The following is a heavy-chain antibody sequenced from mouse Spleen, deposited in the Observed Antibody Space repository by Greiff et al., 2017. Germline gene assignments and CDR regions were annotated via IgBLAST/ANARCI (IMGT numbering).Heavy chain of an antibody. V-gene: IGHV1-55*01. CDR2: IYPGSGST. CDR1: GYNFTSYW. D-gene: IGHD4-1*01. CDR3: ARRTGTGYWYFDV. J-gene: IGHJ1*01. Sequence: VQLQQPGAELVKPGASVKMSCKASGYNFTSYWITWVKQRPGQGLEWIGDIYPGSGSTNYNAKFKSKATLTVDTSSSTAYMQLSSLTSEDSAVYYCARRTGTGYWYFDVWGAGTTVTVSS.